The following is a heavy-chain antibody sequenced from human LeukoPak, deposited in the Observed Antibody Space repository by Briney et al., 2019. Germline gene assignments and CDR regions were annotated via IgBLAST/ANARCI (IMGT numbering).Heavy chain of an antibody. V-gene: IGHV3-53*01. CDR1: GFTVSSNY. D-gene: IGHD6-13*01. CDR3: ARSPDLSSWFYYYYGMDV. J-gene: IGHJ6*02. Sequence: GGSPRLSCAASGFTVSSNYMSWVRQAPGKGLEWVSVICSGGSTYYADSVKGRFTISRDNSKNTLYLQMNSLRAEDTAVYYCARSPDLSSWFYYYYGMDVWGQGTTVTVSS. CDR2: ICSGGST.